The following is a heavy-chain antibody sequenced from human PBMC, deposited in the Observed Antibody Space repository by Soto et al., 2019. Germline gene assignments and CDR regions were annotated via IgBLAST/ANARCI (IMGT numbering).Heavy chain of an antibody. CDR3: ARQGYRYYYDSSGYSFDY. Sequence: PGESLKISCKGSGYSFTSYWISWVRQMPGKGLEWMGRIDPSDSYTNYSPSFQGHVTISADKSISTAYLQWSSLKASDTAMYYCARQGYRYYYDSSGYSFDYWGQGTLVTVS. CDR1: GYSFTSYW. CDR2: IDPSDSYT. J-gene: IGHJ4*02. V-gene: IGHV5-10-1*01. D-gene: IGHD3-22*01.